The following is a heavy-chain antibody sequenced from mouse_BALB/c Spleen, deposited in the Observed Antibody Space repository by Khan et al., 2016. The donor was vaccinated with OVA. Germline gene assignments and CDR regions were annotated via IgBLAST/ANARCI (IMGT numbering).Heavy chain of an antibody. Sequence: QVQLKQSGAELMKPGASVKISCKATGYTFSSYWIEWVKQRPGHGLEWIGEILPGSGSTNYNEKFKGKATFTADASSNTAYMQLSSLTSEDSAVYNWARGFRRYSYAMDYWGQGTSVTVSS. D-gene: IGHD1-1*01. CDR2: ILPGSGST. CDR3: ARGFRRYSYAMDY. V-gene: IGHV1-9*01. CDR1: GYTFSSYW. J-gene: IGHJ4*01.